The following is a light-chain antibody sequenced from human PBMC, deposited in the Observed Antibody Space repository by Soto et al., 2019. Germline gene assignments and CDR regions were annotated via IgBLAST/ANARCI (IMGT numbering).Light chain of an antibody. CDR1: SSDVGGYNY. Sequence: QSVLTQPPSASGSPGQSVTISCTGTSSDVGGYNYVSWYQQHPGKAPKLMIYEVSKRPSGVPDRFSGSKSGNTASLTVSGVQAEDEADYYCSSSAGSNYSKVFGAGTKLTVL. CDR3: SSSAGSNYSKV. J-gene: IGLJ1*01. V-gene: IGLV2-8*01. CDR2: EVS.